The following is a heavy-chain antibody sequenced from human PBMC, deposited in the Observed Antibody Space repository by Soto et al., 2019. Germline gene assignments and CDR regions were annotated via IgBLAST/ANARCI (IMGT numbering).Heavy chain of an antibody. CDR1: GYTFTSYY. Sequence: GASVKVSCKASGYTFTSYYMHWVRQAPGKGLEWVSYISSSSSTIYYADSVKGRFTISRDNAKNSLYLQMNSLRDEDTAVYYCAREGGLRGDWFDPWGQGTLVTVSS. CDR3: AREGGLRGDWFDP. CDR2: ISSSSSTI. D-gene: IGHD3-10*01. V-gene: IGHV3-48*02. J-gene: IGHJ5*02.